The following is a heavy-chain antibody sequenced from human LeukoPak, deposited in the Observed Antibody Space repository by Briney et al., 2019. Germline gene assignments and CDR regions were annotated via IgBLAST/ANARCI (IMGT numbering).Heavy chain of an antibody. D-gene: IGHD2-2*01. CDR3: ARIAAYCSSPSCYPRMNHWYFDL. CDR2: INHSGST. J-gene: IGHJ2*01. Sequence: PSETLSLICAVYVGSFSGYYWSWIRQPPGKGLEWIGEINHSGSTNYNPSLKSRVTISVDTSKNQFSLKLSSVTAADTAVYYCARIAAYCSSPSCYPRMNHWYFDLWGRGTLLTVSS. CDR1: VGSFSGYY. V-gene: IGHV4-34*01.